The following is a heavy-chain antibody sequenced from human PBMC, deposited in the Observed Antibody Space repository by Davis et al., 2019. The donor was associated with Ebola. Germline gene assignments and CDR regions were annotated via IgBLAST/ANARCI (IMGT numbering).Heavy chain of an antibody. J-gene: IGHJ5*02. CDR1: GGSFSGYY. V-gene: IGHV4-34*01. CDR2: INHSGST. CDR3: ARGRGSSSS. D-gene: IGHD6-6*01. Sequence: PSETLSLTCAVYGGSFSGYYWSWIRQPPGKGLEWIGEINHSGSTNYNPSLKSRVTISVDTSKNQFSLKLSSVTAADTAVYYCARGRGSSSSWGQGTLITVSS.